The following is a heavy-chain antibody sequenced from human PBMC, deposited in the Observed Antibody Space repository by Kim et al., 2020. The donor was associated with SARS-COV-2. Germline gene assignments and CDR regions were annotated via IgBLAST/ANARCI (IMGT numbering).Heavy chain of an antibody. V-gene: IGHV3-48*03. D-gene: IGHD2-15*01. CDR2: VSSSETFI. Sequence: GGSLRLSCAASGFIFKNYEMNWIRQAPGKGLEWISYVSSSETFIYYADSVMGRFTISRDNAKNLLYLQMNSLRAEDTAVYYCTRGEYCSGGSCLNEYWGQGTVVTVSS. CDR3: TRGEYCSGGSCLNEY. CDR1: GFIFKNYE. J-gene: IGHJ4*02.